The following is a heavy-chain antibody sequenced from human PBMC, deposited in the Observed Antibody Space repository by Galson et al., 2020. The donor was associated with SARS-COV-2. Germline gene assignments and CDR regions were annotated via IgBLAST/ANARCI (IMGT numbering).Heavy chain of an antibody. D-gene: IGHD2-15*01. Sequence: GGSLRLSCAASGFTFSSYAMHWVRQAPGKGLEWVAVISYDGSNKYYADSVKGRFTISRDNSKNTLYLQMNSLRAEDTAVYYCAREVAALDYYYGMDVWGQGTTVTVSS. J-gene: IGHJ6*02. CDR2: ISYDGSNK. V-gene: IGHV3-30*04. CDR3: AREVAALDYYYGMDV. CDR1: GFTFSSYA.